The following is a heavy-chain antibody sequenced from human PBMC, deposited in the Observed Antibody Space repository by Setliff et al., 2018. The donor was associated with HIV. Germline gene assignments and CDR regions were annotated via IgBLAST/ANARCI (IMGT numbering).Heavy chain of an antibody. CDR3: ARGWFGGYYFDY. V-gene: IGHV4-34*01. D-gene: IGHD3-10*01. Sequence: SETLSLTCGVYVESFSGFYWRWIRQPPRKGLEWIGEINHSGSTNYNPSLKSRVPISVDTSKIQFSLKLSFVTAADTAVYYCARGWFGGYYFDYWGQGTLVTVSS. CDR1: VESFSGFY. J-gene: IGHJ4*02. CDR2: INHSGST.